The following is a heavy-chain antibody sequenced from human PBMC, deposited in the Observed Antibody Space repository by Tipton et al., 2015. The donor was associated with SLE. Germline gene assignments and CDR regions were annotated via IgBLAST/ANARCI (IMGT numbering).Heavy chain of an antibody. J-gene: IGHJ6*03. D-gene: IGHD2-2*03. V-gene: IGHV4-39*07. Sequence: TLSLTCTVSGGSISTNTYFWGWIRQPPGKGLEWIGNIHYSGDTYYNPSLMSRVTISEATSKNQFSLTLTSVTAADTGVYYCARGVAIYWITYYDYYMDVWGKGTTVTVSS. CDR1: GGSISTNTYF. CDR2: IHYSGDT. CDR3: ARGVAIYWITYYDYYMDV.